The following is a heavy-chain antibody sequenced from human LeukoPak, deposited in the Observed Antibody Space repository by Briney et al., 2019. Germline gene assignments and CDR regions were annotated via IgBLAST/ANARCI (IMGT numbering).Heavy chain of an antibody. V-gene: IGHV3-30*01. CDR2: ISYDGSNK. CDR3: ARVVFLGKWSIPFDS. CDR1: GFTFSNYT. Sequence: GGSLRLSCAASGFTFSNYTMHWVRQAPGKGLEWVSVISYDGSNKYYADSVTGRFTISRDNSKHTLYLQMNSLRAEDTAVYYCARVVFLGKWSIPFDSWGQGTLVTVSS. J-gene: IGHJ4*02. D-gene: IGHD3-16*01.